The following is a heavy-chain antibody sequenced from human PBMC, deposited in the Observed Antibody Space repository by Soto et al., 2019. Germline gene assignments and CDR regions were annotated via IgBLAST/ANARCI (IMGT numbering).Heavy chain of an antibody. J-gene: IGHJ4*02. CDR3: ATQGRTTTEFDF. Sequence: QVQIVQSGAEVKKPGASVRVSCKASGYSFSTFAIHWVRQAPGQRLEWMGWINAGNGDTKYSEKFQGRVTITGPTSASTAYMDLSSLRSEDTAVYYCATQGRTTTEFDFWGQGTLVTVSS. CDR2: INAGNGDT. V-gene: IGHV1-3*01. CDR1: GYSFSTFA. D-gene: IGHD4-4*01.